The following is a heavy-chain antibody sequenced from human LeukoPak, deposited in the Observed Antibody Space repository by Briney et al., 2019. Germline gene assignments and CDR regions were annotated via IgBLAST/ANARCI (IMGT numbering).Heavy chain of an antibody. V-gene: IGHV3-23*01. Sequence: PGGSLRLSCAASGFTFNNYAMTWVRHAPGKGLEWVSGISASGESTYYADSVKGRFTISRDNSKNTLYLQMNSLRAEDTAVYYCAKETRAGSGWHSDYWGKGTLVTVSS. J-gene: IGHJ4*02. CDR1: GFTFNNYA. CDR2: ISASGEST. CDR3: AKETRAGSGWHSDY. D-gene: IGHD6-19*01.